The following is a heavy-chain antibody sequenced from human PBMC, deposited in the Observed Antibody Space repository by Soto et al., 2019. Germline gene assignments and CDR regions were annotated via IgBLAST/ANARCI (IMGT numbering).Heavy chain of an antibody. D-gene: IGHD6-19*01. Sequence: EVQLLESGGGLVQPGGSLRLSCAASGFTFSSYAMSWVRQAPGKGLEWVSAISGSGGSTYYAESVKGRFTISRDNSKNTLYLQMNSLRAKDTAVYYCAKDLKQWLPRPTLFDYWGQGTLVTVSS. CDR3: AKDLKQWLPRPTLFDY. CDR2: ISGSGGST. V-gene: IGHV3-23*01. J-gene: IGHJ4*02. CDR1: GFTFSSYA.